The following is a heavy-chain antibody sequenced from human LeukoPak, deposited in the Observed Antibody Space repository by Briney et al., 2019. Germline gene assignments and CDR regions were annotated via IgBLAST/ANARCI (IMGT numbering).Heavy chain of an antibody. J-gene: IGHJ4*02. V-gene: IGHV4-59*01. CDR1: GGSISSYY. CDR3: ARAPIDYYDSSGYSYFDY. Sequence: SETLSLTCTVSGGSISSYYWSWIRQPPGKGLEWIGYIYYSGSTNYNPSLKSRVTISVDTSKNQFSLKLSSVTAADTAVYYCARAPIDYYDSSGYSYFDYWSQGTLVTVSS. CDR2: IYYSGST. D-gene: IGHD3-22*01.